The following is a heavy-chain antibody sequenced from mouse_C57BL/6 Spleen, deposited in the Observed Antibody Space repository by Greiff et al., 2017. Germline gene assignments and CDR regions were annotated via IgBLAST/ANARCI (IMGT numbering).Heavy chain of an antibody. J-gene: IGHJ4*01. CDR3: ANDYDDHYYYAMDY. V-gene: IGHV1-64*01. CDR2: IHPNSGST. Sequence: QVQLQQPGAELVKPGASVKLSCKASGYTFTSYWMHWVKQRPGQGLEWIGMIHPNSGSTNYNEKFKSKATLTVDKSSSTAYMQLSSLTSEDSAVYYCANDYDDHYYYAMDYWGQGTSVTVSS. D-gene: IGHD2-4*01. CDR1: GYTFTSYW.